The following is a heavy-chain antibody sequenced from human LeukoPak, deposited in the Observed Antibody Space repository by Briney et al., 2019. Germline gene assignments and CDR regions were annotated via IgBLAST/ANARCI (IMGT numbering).Heavy chain of an antibody. Sequence: PSETLSLTCTVSGGSISSYYWSWIRQPPGKGLEWIGYIYYSGSTYYNPSLKSRVTISVDTSKNQFSLKLSSVTAADTAVYYCARQIRYFDGKKSYYYYYYMDVWGKGTTVTISS. J-gene: IGHJ6*03. CDR1: GGSISSYY. D-gene: IGHD3-9*01. V-gene: IGHV4-59*08. CDR3: ARQIRYFDGKKSYYYYYYMDV. CDR2: IYYSGST.